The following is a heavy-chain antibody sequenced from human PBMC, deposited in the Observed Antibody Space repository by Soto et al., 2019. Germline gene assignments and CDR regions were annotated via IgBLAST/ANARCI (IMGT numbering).Heavy chain of an antibody. D-gene: IGHD6-19*01. CDR2: ISAYNGNT. V-gene: IGHV1-18*01. CDR3: ARIKEIAVAGPTRYGMDV. Sequence: QVQLVQSGAEEKKPGASVKVSCKASGYTFTSYGISWVRQAPGQGLEWMGWISAYNGNTNYAQKLQGRVTMTTDTSTSTAYMELRSLRSDDTAVYYCARIKEIAVAGPTRYGMDVWGQGTTVTVSS. J-gene: IGHJ6*02. CDR1: GYTFTSYG.